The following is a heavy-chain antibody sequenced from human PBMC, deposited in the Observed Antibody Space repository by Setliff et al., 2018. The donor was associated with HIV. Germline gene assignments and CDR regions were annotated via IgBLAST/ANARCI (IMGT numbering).Heavy chain of an antibody. J-gene: IGHJ3*02. V-gene: IGHV1-24*01. D-gene: IGHD1-26*01. CDR3: ARGQSQGYAYSGSYGAFDI. CDR1: GYTLSELS. Sequence: ASVKVSCKVSGYTLSELSIHWVRQAPGKGLEWMGGFDPEDVETVYAQKFQGRVTITTDESTSTAYMELSSLRSEDTALYYCARGQSQGYAYSGSYGAFDIWGQGTMVTVSS. CDR2: FDPEDVET.